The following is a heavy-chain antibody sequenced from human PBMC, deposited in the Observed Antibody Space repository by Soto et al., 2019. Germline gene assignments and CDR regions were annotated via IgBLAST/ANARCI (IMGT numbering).Heavy chain of an antibody. CDR1: GLTFSSYA. CDR2: ISGSGGST. Sequence: GGSLRLSCAASGLTFSSYAMSWVRQAPGKGLEWVSAISGSGGSTYYADSVKGRFIISRDNSKNTLYLQMNSLRAEDTAVYYCAKSYYDFWSGYYVFDYWGQGTLVTVSS. CDR3: AKSYYDFWSGYYVFDY. D-gene: IGHD3-3*01. J-gene: IGHJ4*02. V-gene: IGHV3-23*01.